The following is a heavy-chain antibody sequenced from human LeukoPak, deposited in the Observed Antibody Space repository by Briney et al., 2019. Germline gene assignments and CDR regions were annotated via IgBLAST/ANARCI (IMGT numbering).Heavy chain of an antibody. CDR1: GYTFTTYG. D-gene: IGHD1-14*01. CDR3: ARVDRMAEIDF. J-gene: IGHJ4*02. CDR2: ISTYTGNA. Sequence: ASVKVSCKASGYTFTTYGLSWVRRAPGQGLEWMGWISTYTGNAKYSQKLQDRGTMTTDTSTSTGYMELRGLTSDDTAVYYCARVDRMAEIDFWGQGTLVIVSA. V-gene: IGHV1-18*01.